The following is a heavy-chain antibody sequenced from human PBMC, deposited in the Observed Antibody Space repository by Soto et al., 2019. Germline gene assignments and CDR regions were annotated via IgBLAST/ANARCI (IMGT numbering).Heavy chain of an antibody. Sequence: GASVKVSCKASGYTFTSYAMHWVRQAPGQRLEWMGWINAGNGNTKYSQKFQGRVTITRDTSASTSYMELSSLRSEDTALYYCARGVPLTNGVWPPPEFDYWGQGTLVTVSS. D-gene: IGHD2-8*01. V-gene: IGHV1-3*01. CDR3: ARGVPLTNGVWPPPEFDY. J-gene: IGHJ4*02. CDR2: INAGNGNT. CDR1: GYTFTSYA.